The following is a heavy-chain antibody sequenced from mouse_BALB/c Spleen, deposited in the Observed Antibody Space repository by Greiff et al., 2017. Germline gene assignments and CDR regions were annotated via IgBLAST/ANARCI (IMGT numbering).Heavy chain of an antibody. V-gene: IGHV5-9*03. J-gene: IGHJ4*01. CDR3: ASLYYYGSYYYAMDY. CDR1: GFTFSSYT. D-gene: IGHD1-1*01. CDR2: ISSGGGNT. Sequence: EVMLVESGGGLVKPGGSLKLSCAASGFTFSSYTMSWVRQTPEKRLEWVATISSGGGNTYYPDSVKGRFTISRDNAKNNLYLQMSSLRSEDTALYYCASLYYYGSYYYAMDYWGQGTSVTVSS.